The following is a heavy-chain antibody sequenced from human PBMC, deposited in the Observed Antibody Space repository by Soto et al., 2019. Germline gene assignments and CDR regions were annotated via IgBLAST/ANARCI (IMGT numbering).Heavy chain of an antibody. CDR3: ARSRGLYSGYDTNWFDP. D-gene: IGHD5-12*01. V-gene: IGHV3-11*01. J-gene: IGHJ5*02. CDR1: GFTLSDYY. CDR2: ISSGGNTI. Sequence: QVQLVESGGGLVKPGGSLRLSCAASGFTLSDYYMTWIRQAPGKGLEWVSYISSGGNTIYYADSVKGRFTISRDNAKNSLYLQMNSLRAEDTAVYYCARSRGLYSGYDTNWFDPWGQGTLVTVSS.